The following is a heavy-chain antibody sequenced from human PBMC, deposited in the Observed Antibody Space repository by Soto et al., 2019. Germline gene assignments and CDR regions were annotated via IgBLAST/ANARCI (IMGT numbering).Heavy chain of an antibody. J-gene: IGHJ4*02. Sequence: GASVKVSCKASGYTFTSYAMHWVRQAPGQRLEWMGWINAGNGSTKYSQKFQGRVTITRDTSASTAYMELSSLRSEDTAVYYCASDYCSSTSCYFDYWGQGTLVTVSS. D-gene: IGHD2-2*01. V-gene: IGHV1-3*01. CDR2: INAGNGST. CDR3: ASDYCSSTSCYFDY. CDR1: GYTFTSYA.